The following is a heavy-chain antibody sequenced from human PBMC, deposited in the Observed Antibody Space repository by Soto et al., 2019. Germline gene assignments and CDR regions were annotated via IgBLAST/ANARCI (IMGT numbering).Heavy chain of an antibody. CDR3: ARDGLPKPDYYYGMDV. CDR1: GGSISSGDYY. Sequence: LSLTCTVSGGSISSGDYYWSWIRQPPGKGLEWIGYIYYSGSTYYNPSLKSRVTISVDTSKNQFSLKLSSVTAADTAVYYCARDGLPKPDYYYGMDVWGQGTTVTVSS. V-gene: IGHV4-30-4*01. CDR2: IYYSGST. J-gene: IGHJ6*02.